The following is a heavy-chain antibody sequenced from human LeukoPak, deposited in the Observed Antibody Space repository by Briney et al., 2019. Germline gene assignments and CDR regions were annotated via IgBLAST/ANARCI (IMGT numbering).Heavy chain of an antibody. Sequence: FSXXXXXWVXXXXGQGLEWMGRIIPILGIANYAQKFQGRVTITADKSTSTAYMELSSLRSEDTAVYYCARMFGYCSSTSCYFDWFDPWGQGTLVTVSS. V-gene: IGHV1-69*02. CDR3: ARMFGYCSSTSCYFDWFDP. CDR1: FSXXX. D-gene: IGHD2-2*03. J-gene: IGHJ5*02. CDR2: IIPILGIA.